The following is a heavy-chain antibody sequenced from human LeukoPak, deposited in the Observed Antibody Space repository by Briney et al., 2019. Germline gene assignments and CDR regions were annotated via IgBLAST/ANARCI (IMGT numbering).Heavy chain of an antibody. J-gene: IGHJ4*02. Sequence: TSETLSLTCTISGGSVSDYYWSWIRQSPGKGLEWIGYIYHTGSTSYSPSLKSRVTISADTSQNQFSLKLSSVPAAVTAVDYCASRKLGNDYCGQGRLVTVSS. CDR2: IYHTGST. D-gene: IGHD7-27*01. CDR3: ASRKLGNDY. V-gene: IGHV4-59*02. CDR1: GGSVSDYY.